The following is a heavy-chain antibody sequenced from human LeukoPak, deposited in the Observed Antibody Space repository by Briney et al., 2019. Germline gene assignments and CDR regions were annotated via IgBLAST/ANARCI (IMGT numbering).Heavy chain of an antibody. CDR2: INPSGGST. V-gene: IGHV1-46*01. D-gene: IGHD4-17*01. J-gene: IGHJ1*01. Sequence: ASVKVSCKASGYTFTSYYMHWVRQAPGQGLEWMGIINPSGGSTSYAQNFQGRVTMTRDMSTCTVYMELSSLRSEDTAVYYCARDSPTVTPRVFQHWGQGTLVTVSS. CDR1: GYTFTSYY. CDR3: ARDSPTVTPRVFQH.